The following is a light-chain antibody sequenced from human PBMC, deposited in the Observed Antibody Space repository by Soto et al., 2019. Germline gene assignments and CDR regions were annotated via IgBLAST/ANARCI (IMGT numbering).Light chain of an antibody. CDR2: DAS. Sequence: DIQMTQSPSTLSASVGDRVTIACRASQSIGSLLAWYQQRPGKAPRLLIYDASSVESGVPSRFSGSGSGTDFTLAISGLQPDDFATYYCQQYQSSSPYTFGQGTKVEIK. CDR1: QSIGSL. J-gene: IGKJ1*01. CDR3: QQYQSSSPYT. V-gene: IGKV1-5*01.